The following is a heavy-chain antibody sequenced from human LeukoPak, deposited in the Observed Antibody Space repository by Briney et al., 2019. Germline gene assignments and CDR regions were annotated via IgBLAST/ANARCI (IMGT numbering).Heavy chain of an antibody. CDR1: GFTFSSYS. CDR2: ISSSSSYI. D-gene: IGHD2-2*01. J-gene: IGHJ4*02. Sequence: GGSLRLSCAASGFTFSSYSMNWVRQAPGKGLEWVSSISSSSSYIYYADSVKGRFTISRDNAKNSLYLQMDSLRAEDTAVYYCATEESVGYWASSSADYWGQGTLVTVSS. CDR3: ATEESVGYWASSSADY. V-gene: IGHV3-21*01.